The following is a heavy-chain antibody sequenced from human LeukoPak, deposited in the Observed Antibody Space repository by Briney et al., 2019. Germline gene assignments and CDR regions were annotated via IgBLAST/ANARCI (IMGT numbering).Heavy chain of an antibody. D-gene: IGHD3-3*02. CDR1: GGSVSSGTYY. Sequence: PSETLSLTCTISGGSVSSGTYYWSWIRQPPGKGLEWIGYVHHSGSTNYNPSFKSPVTISVDTSKNQFSLKLNSVTTADTAVYYCARGAFLEWSHTSYYYGMDVWGQGTTVTVSS. CDR2: VHHSGST. CDR3: ARGAFLEWSHTSYYYGMDV. V-gene: IGHV4-61*01. J-gene: IGHJ6*02.